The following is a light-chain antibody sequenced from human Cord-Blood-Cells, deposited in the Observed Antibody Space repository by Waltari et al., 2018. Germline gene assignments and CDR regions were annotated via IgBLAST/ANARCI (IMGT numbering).Light chain of an antibody. J-gene: IGKJ1*01. CDR3: QQYYSYPPWT. Sequence: RVTITCRASQGISSYLVWYQQKPGKAPKLLIYAASTLQSGVPSRFSGSGSGTDFTLTISCLQSEDFATYYCQQYYSYPPWTFGQGTKVEIK. V-gene: IGKV1-8*01. CDR1: QGISSY. CDR2: AAS.